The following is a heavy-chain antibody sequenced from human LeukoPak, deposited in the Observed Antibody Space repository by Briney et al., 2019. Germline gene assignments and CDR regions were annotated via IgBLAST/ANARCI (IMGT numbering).Heavy chain of an antibody. J-gene: IGHJ4*02. Sequence: SETLSLTCTVSGGSISSGSYYWSWIRQPAGKGLEWIGRIYTSGSTNYNPSLKSRVTISVDTSKNQFSLKLSSVTAADTAVYYCARDVGLGVFFDYWGQGTLVTVSS. V-gene: IGHV4-61*02. CDR3: ARDVGLGVFFDY. CDR1: GGSISSGSYY. CDR2: IYTSGST. D-gene: IGHD3-10*01.